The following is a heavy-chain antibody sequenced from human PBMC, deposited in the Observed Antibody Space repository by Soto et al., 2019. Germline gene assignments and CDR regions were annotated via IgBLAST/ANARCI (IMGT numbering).Heavy chain of an antibody. CDR3: ARNPRQLGSGSYYIDY. CDR2: ISSGSSTI. CDR1: GFTFSSYN. J-gene: IGHJ4*02. D-gene: IGHD3-10*01. V-gene: IGHV3-48*01. Sequence: PGGSLRLSCAASGFTFSSYNMNWVRQAPGKGLEWVSYISSGSSTIYYADSVKGRFTISRDNAKNSLYLQMNSLRAEDTAVYYCARNPRQLGSGSYYIDYWGQGAQVTVSS.